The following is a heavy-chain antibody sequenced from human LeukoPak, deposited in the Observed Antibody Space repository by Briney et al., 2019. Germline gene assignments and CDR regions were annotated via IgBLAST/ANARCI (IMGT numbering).Heavy chain of an antibody. CDR3: AKGIGSSWYGDAFDI. Sequence: GGSLRLSCAASGFTFDDYAMHWVRHAPGKGLEWVSGISWNSGSIGYADSVKGRFTISRDNAKNSLYLQMNSLRAEDTALYYCAKGIGSSWYGDAFDIWGQGTMVTVSS. D-gene: IGHD6-13*01. V-gene: IGHV3-9*01. J-gene: IGHJ3*02. CDR2: ISWNSGSI. CDR1: GFTFDDYA.